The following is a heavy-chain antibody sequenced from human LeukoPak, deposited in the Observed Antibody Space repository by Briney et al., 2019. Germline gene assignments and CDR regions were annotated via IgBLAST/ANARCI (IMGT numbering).Heavy chain of an antibody. J-gene: IGHJ5*02. Sequence: GGSLRLSCEASGFTFSDYYMTWIRQAPGKGLEWLSYISSSSTTIYYADSVKGRFTVSRDNAKNSLFLQMNSLRADDTAVYYCVKDGVSGGYFVGWFAAWGQGTLVTVSS. D-gene: IGHD6-19*01. V-gene: IGHV3-11*01. CDR3: VKDGVSGGYFVGWFAA. CDR2: ISSSSTTI. CDR1: GFTFSDYY.